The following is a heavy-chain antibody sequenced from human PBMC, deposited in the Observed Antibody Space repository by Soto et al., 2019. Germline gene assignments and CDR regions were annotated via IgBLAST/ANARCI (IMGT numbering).Heavy chain of an antibody. CDR3: ARVGGDYYYDSSGYPT. Sequence: ASVKVSCKASGYTFTGYYMHWVRQAPGQGLEWMGWINPNSGGTNYAQKFQGRVTMTRDTSISTAYMELSRLRSDDTAVYYCARVGGDYYYDSSGYPTWGQGTLVTV. CDR2: INPNSGGT. D-gene: IGHD3-22*01. V-gene: IGHV1-2*02. J-gene: IGHJ5*02. CDR1: GYTFTGYY.